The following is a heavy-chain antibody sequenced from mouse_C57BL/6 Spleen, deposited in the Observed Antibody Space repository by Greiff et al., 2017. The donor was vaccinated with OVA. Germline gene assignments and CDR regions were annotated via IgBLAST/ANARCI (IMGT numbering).Heavy chain of an antibody. J-gene: IGHJ3*01. CDR3: ARGYYGSTWFAY. D-gene: IGHD1-1*01. V-gene: IGHV1-50*01. CDR2: IDPSDSYT. Sequence: VQLQQPGAELVKPGASVKLSCKASGYTFTSYWMQWVKQRPGQGLEWIGEIDPSDSYTNYNQKFKGKATLTVDTSSSTAYMQLSSLTSEDSAVYYCARGYYGSTWFAYWGQGTLVTVSA. CDR1: GYTFTSYW.